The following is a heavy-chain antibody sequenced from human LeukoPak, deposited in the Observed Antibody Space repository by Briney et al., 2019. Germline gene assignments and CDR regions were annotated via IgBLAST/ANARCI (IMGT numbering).Heavy chain of an antibody. Sequence: PSETLSLTCTVSGGSITSGSYYWSWIRQPAGKGLEWIGRFSTTGSTSSHPSLKIRVTISADTANNQFSLKLSSVTAADTAVYYCARESRGWYINWGQGTLVTVSS. D-gene: IGHD6-19*01. V-gene: IGHV4-61*02. CDR2: FSTTGST. CDR3: ARESRGWYIN. J-gene: IGHJ4*02. CDR1: GGSITSGSYY.